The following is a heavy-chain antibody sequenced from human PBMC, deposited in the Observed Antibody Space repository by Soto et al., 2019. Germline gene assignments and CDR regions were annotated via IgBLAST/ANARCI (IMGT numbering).Heavy chain of an antibody. CDR1: GYTFTRNA. Sequence: QVQLVQSGAEVKKPGASVILSCKASGYTFTRNAIHWVRQAPGQRLEWIGKIDAGNGNTKYSQKFQGRVTIARDTSASAGYMELNTLESEDTSIYFCARSETGYSMFDYWGQGTLVTVSS. CDR2: IDAGNGNT. J-gene: IGHJ4*02. CDR3: ARSETGYSMFDY. D-gene: IGHD3-9*01. V-gene: IGHV1-3*01.